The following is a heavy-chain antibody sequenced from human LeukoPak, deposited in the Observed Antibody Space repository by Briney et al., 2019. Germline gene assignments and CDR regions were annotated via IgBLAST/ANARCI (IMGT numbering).Heavy chain of an antibody. CDR3: ARGICNEYSSSSCLIGEDY. CDR2: IIPIFGTA. Sequence: GASVKVSCKASGGTFSSYAISWVRQAPGQGLEWMGGIIPIFGTANYAQKFQGRVTITADKSTSTAYMELSSLRSEDTAVYYCARGICNEYSSSSCLIGEDYWGQGTLVTVSS. CDR1: GGTFSSYA. J-gene: IGHJ4*02. V-gene: IGHV1-69*06. D-gene: IGHD6-6*01.